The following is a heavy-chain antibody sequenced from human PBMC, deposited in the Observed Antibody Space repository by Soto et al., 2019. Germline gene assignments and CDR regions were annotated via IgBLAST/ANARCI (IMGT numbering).Heavy chain of an antibody. V-gene: IGHV3-23*01. J-gene: IGHJ6*02. CDR3: AKEGGIAARPDVDV. CDR2: ISGSGGSI. Sequence: EVQLLESGGGLVQPGGSLRLSCAASGFTFSSYAMSWVRQAPGKGLEWVSAISGSGGSIYYADSVKGRFTISRDNSKNTLDLQMNSLRGDDTAVYYCAKEGGIAARPDVDVWGQGTTVTVSS. CDR1: GFTFSSYA. D-gene: IGHD6-6*01.